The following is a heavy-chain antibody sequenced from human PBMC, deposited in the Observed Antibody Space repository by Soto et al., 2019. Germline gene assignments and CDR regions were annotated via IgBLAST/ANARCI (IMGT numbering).Heavy chain of an antibody. V-gene: IGHV3-23*01. CDR2: ISNSGHSA. CDR3: AKGGPTFLHWFGP. CDR1: GFTFSSYA. J-gene: IGHJ5*02. Sequence: GGSLRLSCAASGFTFSSYAMNWVRQAPGKGLEWISVISNSGHSAYYADSVKGRFTISRDNSKNTLYLQIKSLRAEDTAAYYCAKGGPTFLHWFGPWGQGPLVTVSS. D-gene: IGHD5-12*01.